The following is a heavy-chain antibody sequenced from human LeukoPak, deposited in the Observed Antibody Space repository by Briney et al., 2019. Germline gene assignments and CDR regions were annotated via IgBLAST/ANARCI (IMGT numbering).Heavy chain of an antibody. Sequence: SETLSLTCTVSGGSISSYYWSWIRQPAGKGLEWIGRIYASGSTRYNPSLKSRVTMSVDTSKNQFSLKLTSVTAADTAVYFCARGLAAAYDYNWFDPWGQGTLVTVSS. D-gene: IGHD5-12*01. V-gene: IGHV4-4*07. CDR1: GGSISSYY. CDR2: IYASGST. J-gene: IGHJ5*02. CDR3: ARGLAAAYDYNWFDP.